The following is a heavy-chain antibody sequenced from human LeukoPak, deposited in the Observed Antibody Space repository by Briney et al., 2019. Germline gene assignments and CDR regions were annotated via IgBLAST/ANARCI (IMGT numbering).Heavy chain of an antibody. CDR2: IYATGST. Sequence: SETLFLTCDVSGDFFRNYWWGWVRQPAGKGLEWIGRIYATGSTQFNPSLKSRLTLSMDTSTNQLSLKLTSVTAADTAVYFCGRQGYTASYYFLDFWSQGTLVTVSS. CDR1: GDFFRNYW. V-gene: IGHV4-4*07. CDR3: GRQGYTASYYFLDF. J-gene: IGHJ4*02. D-gene: IGHD1-26*01.